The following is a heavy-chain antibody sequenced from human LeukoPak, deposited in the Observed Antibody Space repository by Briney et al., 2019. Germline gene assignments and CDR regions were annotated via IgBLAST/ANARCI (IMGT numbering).Heavy chain of an antibody. J-gene: IGHJ6*02. CDR2: INHSGST. CDR1: GGSFSGYY. V-gene: IGHV4-34*01. D-gene: IGHD4-23*01. CDR3: AGGPGKGPYYYYYYGMDV. Sequence: PSETLSLTCGVYGGSFSGYYWSWIRQPPGKGLEWIGEINHSGSTNYNPSLKSRVTISVDTSKNQFSLKLSSVTAADTAVYYCAGGPGKGPYYYYYYGMDVWGQGTTVTVSS.